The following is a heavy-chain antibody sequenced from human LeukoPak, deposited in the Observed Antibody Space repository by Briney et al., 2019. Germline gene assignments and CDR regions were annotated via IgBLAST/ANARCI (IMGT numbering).Heavy chain of an antibody. CDR1: GFTFRDHD. CDR3: VRRFYGGNHVDFFDY. D-gene: IGHD4-23*01. CDR2: ISTSGSTT. Sequence: GGSLRLSCAASGFTFRDHDMNWIRQSPGKGLEWISYISTSGSTTPYADSVRGRFTISRDNARNSLHLQMNSLSADDTALYYCVRRFYGGNHVDFFDYWGQGTLVTVSS. J-gene: IGHJ4*02. V-gene: IGHV3-11*01.